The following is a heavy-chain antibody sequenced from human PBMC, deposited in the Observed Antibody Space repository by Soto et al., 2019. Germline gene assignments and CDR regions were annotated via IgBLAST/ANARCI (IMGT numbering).Heavy chain of an antibody. Sequence: EVQLLESRGGLVQPGGSLRLSCAASGFTFSSYAMSWVRQAPGKGLEWVSAISGSGGSTYYADSVKGRFTISRDNSKNTLYLQMNSLRAEDTAVYYCAKPLRPTNYYFDYWGQGTLVTVSS. CDR3: AKPLRPTNYYFDY. CDR1: GFTFSSYA. D-gene: IGHD3-10*01. V-gene: IGHV3-23*01. J-gene: IGHJ4*02. CDR2: ISGSGGST.